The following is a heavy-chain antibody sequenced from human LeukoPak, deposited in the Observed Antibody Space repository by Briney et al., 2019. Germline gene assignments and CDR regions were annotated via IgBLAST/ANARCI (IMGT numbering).Heavy chain of an antibody. CDR1: GFTFSSYS. CDR2: ISSSSSYI. V-gene: IGHV3-21*01. J-gene: IGHJ3*02. Sequence: GGSLRLSCAASGFTFSSYSMNWVRQAPGKGLEWVSSISSSSSYIYYADSVKGRFTISRDNAKNSLYLQMNSLRAEDTAVYCCARDQTRYCSGGSCPDAFDIWGQGTMVTVSS. D-gene: IGHD2-15*01. CDR3: ARDQTRYCSGGSCPDAFDI.